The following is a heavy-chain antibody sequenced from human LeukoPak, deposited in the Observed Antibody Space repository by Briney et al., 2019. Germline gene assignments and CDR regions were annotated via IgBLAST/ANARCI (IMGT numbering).Heavy chain of an antibody. V-gene: IGHV3-30*04. D-gene: IGHD5-12*01. J-gene: IGHJ4*02. CDR2: ISYDGSNK. CDR3: ARERGYDSFHFDY. CDR1: GFTFSSYI. Sequence: GGSLRLSCAASGFTFSSYIMHWVRQAPGKGLEWVAVISYDGSNKYYADSVKGRSTISRDDSQNTLYLQMNSLRPEDTAVHYCARERGYDSFHFDYWGQGALVTVSS.